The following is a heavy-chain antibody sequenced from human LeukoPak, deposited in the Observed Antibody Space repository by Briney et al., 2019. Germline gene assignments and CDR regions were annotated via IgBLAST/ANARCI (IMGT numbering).Heavy chain of an antibody. CDR1: GGSISPYY. V-gene: IGHV4-59*01. D-gene: IGHD3-22*01. J-gene: IGHJ4*02. Sequence: SETLSLTCSVSGGSISPYYWSWIRQPPGKGLEWIGHIYYSGSTNYNPSLKSRVTISVDTSENQFSLKLSSVTPADTAVYYCARDSGYYYFDYWGQGTLVTVSS. CDR2: IYYSGST. CDR3: ARDSGYYYFDY.